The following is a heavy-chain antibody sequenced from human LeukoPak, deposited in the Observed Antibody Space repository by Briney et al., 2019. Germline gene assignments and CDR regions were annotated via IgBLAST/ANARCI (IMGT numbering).Heavy chain of an antibody. J-gene: IGHJ4*02. V-gene: IGHV4-4*07. CDR3: ARVLVSTDSSGYSFDY. D-gene: IGHD3-22*01. CDR1: GGSISSYY. CDR2: IYTSGGT. Sequence: SETLSLTCTVSGGSISSYYWSWIRQPAGKGLEWIGRIYTSGGTNYNPSLKSRVTMSVDTSKNQFSLKLSSVTAADTAVYYCARVLVSTDSSGYSFDYWGQGTLVTVSS.